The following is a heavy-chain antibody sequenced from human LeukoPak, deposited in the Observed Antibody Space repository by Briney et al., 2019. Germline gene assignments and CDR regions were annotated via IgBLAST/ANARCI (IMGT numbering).Heavy chain of an antibody. J-gene: IGHJ4*02. CDR3: ARDLVAAAGTTFDH. CDR2: IYSCGST. Sequence: PGGSLRLSCAASGFTVSSNYMSWVRQAPGKGLEWVSVIYSCGSTYYADSVKGRFTISRDNAKNSLYLQMNSPRAEDTAVYYCARDLVAAAGTTFDHWGQGTLVTVSS. V-gene: IGHV3-66*03. D-gene: IGHD6-13*01. CDR1: GFTVSSNY.